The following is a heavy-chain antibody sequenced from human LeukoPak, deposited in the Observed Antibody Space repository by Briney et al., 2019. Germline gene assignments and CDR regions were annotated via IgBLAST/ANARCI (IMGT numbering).Heavy chain of an antibody. V-gene: IGHV3-74*01. CDR1: GFTFRSYW. CDR3: ARALFDY. CDR2: INSDGSST. Sequence: GVSVRRSCAACGFTFRSYWMHWVRQAPGKGLVWVSRINSDGSSTSYADSVKGRFTISRHNDKNTMYLQMNSLRAEDRAVYYCARALFDYWGQGTLVTVSS. J-gene: IGHJ4*02.